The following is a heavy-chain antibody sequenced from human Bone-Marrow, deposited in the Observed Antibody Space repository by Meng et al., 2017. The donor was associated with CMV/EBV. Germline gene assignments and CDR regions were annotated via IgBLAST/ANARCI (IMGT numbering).Heavy chain of an antibody. Sequence: GSLRLSCAVYGGSFSGYYWSWIRQPPGKGLEWIGEINHSGSTNYNPSLKSRVTISVDTSKNQFSLKLSSVTAADTAVYYCARITMVRGVIITGFDPWGQRTLVTVSS. V-gene: IGHV4-34*01. J-gene: IGHJ5*02. D-gene: IGHD3-10*01. CDR1: GGSFSGYY. CDR2: INHSGST. CDR3: ARITMVRGVIITGFDP.